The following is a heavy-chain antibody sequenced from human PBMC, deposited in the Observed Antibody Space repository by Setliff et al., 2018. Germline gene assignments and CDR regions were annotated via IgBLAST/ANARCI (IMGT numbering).Heavy chain of an antibody. J-gene: IGHJ4*02. CDR3: ARVYAYSYGFDS. V-gene: IGHV3-48*01. D-gene: IGHD5-18*01. CDR1: GFTFSGYS. CDR2: SSGSSHII. Sequence: PGGSLRLSCAASGFTFSGYSMNWVRQAPGKGLEWVSYSSGSSHIISYADSVQGRFTISRDNAKNSLYLQMNSLRAEDTAVSYCARVYAYSYGFDSWGPGPQVTVSS.